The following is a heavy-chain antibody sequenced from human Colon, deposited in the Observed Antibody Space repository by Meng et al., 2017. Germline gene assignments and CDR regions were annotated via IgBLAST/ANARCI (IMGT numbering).Heavy chain of an antibody. CDR3: CGGIAGTGRPLYFDY. J-gene: IGHJ4*02. D-gene: IGHD1-14*01. CDR1: GGPFTSGNF. V-gene: IGHV4-4*02. CDR2: IYDYGRT. Sequence: QGELQVSGPGLVKASGTLSLTGTVSGGPFTSGNFWGWVRQTPGKGLEWIGEIYDYGRTNYNPSLMSRVTISIDKSKSQFSLDLSSVIAADTAVCYCCGGIAGTGRPLYFDYWGQGTLVTVSS.